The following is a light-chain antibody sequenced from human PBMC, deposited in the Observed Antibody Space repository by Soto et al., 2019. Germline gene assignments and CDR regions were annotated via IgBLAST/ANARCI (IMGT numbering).Light chain of an antibody. Sequence: QSALTQPASVSGSPGQSITISCTGTSSDVGGYNYVSWYQQHPGKAPKLMIYEVSNRPSGISIRFSGSKSGNTASLTISWLQAEDEADYYCSSYTSANTLVFGGGTKLTVL. CDR2: EVS. V-gene: IGLV2-14*01. J-gene: IGLJ2*01. CDR1: SSDVGGYNY. CDR3: SSYTSANTLV.